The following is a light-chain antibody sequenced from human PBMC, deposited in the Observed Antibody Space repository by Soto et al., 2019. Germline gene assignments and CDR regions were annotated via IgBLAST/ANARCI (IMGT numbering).Light chain of an antibody. V-gene: IGLV1-47*01. CDR2: RNN. CDR1: ISNIGSNY. CDR3: SYWGDCLSSLL. Sequence: QSVLIQLPSASGTPGQRVTISCSGSISNIGSNYVYCYQQLPGTAPKLLIYRNNQRPSWVPDRFSGSKAGTSASLAISGIRSEDEADDDCSYWGDCLSSLLFGGGTKLTVL. J-gene: IGLJ3*02.